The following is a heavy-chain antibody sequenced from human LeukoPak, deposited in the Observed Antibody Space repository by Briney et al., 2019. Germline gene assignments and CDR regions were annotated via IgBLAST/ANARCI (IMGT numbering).Heavy chain of an antibody. CDR1: GGSISSSSYY. CDR2: IYYSGST. CDR3: ARHGRGSGWVDY. J-gene: IGHJ4*02. D-gene: IGHD6-19*01. V-gene: IGHV4-39*01. Sequence: PSETLSLTCTVSGGSISSSSYYWGWIRQPPGKGLEWIGSIYYSGSTYYNPFLKSRVTISVDTSKNQFSLKLSSVTAADTAVYYCARHGRGSGWVDYWGQGTLVTVSS.